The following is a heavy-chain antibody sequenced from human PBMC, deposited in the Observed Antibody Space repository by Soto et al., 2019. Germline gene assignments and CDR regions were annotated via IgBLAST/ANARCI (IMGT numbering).Heavy chain of an antibody. V-gene: IGHV1-18*01. Sequence: QVQLVQSGAEVKKPGASVKVSCKASGYTFTSYGISWVRQAPGQGLEWMGWISAYNGNTNDAQKLEGRVTMTTDTSTSTAYVELRSLRSDDTAVYYCARVGVGDNRDKDGMDVWGQGTTVTVSS. CDR2: ISAYNGNT. J-gene: IGHJ6*02. CDR3: ARVGVGDNRDKDGMDV. CDR1: GYTFTSYG. D-gene: IGHD1-26*01.